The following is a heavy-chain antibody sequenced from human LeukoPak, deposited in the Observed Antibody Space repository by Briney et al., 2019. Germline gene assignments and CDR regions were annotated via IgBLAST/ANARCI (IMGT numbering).Heavy chain of an antibody. J-gene: IGHJ6*02. V-gene: IGHV3-43*02. CDR1: GFTFDDYA. Sequence: GGSLRLSCAASGFTFDDYAMHWVRQAPGKGLEWVSLISGDGGSTYYADSVKGRLTIARDNSKNSLYLQMNSLRTEDTALYYCAKASMFGVVQGDYYYGMDVWDQGTTVTVSS. CDR3: AKASMFGVVQGDYYYGMDV. CDR2: ISGDGGST. D-gene: IGHD3-3*01.